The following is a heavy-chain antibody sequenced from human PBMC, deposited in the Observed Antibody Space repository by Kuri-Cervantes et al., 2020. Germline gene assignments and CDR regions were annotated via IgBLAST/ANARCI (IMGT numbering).Heavy chain of an antibody. V-gene: IGHV1-2*02. Sequence: ASVKVSCKASGYTFTGYYMHWVRQAPGQGLEWMGWINPNSGGTNYAQKFQGRVTMTRDTSISTAYMELSSLRSEDTAVYYCARAYTYYYYYGSGAYYFDYWGQGTLVTVSS. CDR2: INPNSGGT. J-gene: IGHJ4*02. CDR3: ARAYTYYYYYGSGAYYFDY. D-gene: IGHD3-10*01. CDR1: GYTFTGYY.